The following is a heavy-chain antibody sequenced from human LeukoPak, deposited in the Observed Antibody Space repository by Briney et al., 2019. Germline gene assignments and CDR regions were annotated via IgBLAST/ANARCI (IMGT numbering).Heavy chain of an antibody. CDR3: ARIPKTTVTQMAFFHWFDP. J-gene: IGHJ5*02. Sequence: ASVKVSCKASGYTFTSYGISWVRQAPGQGLEWMGWISAYNGNTNYAQKLQGRVTMTTDTSTSTAYMELRSLRSDDTAVYYCARIPKTTVTQMAFFHWFDPWGQGTLVTVSS. D-gene: IGHD4-17*01. CDR2: ISAYNGNT. V-gene: IGHV1-18*01. CDR1: GYTFTSYG.